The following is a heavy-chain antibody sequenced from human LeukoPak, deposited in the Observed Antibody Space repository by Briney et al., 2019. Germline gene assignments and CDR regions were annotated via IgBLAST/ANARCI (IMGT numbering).Heavy chain of an antibody. D-gene: IGHD3-10*01. CDR2: IYYTGST. V-gene: IGHV4-39*01. CDR1: GGSISTSSYY. Sequence: SETLSLICTVSGGSISTSSYYWSWIRQPPEKRLEWIGTIYYTGSTYYNPSLKSRVTTSVDASKNQSSLKLSSVTAADTAVYYCARRPGSGSRHFDYWGQGTLVTVSS. J-gene: IGHJ4*02. CDR3: ARRPGSGSRHFDY.